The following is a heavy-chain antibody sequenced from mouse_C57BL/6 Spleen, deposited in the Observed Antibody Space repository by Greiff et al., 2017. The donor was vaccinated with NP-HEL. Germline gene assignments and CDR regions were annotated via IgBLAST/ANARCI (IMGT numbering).Heavy chain of an antibody. D-gene: IGHD1-1*01. CDR1: GYTFTSYW. V-gene: IGHV1-53*01. J-gene: IGHJ2*01. CDR2: INPSNGGT. CDR3: ARDRYGSSYFDY. Sequence: VQLQQSGTELVKPGASVKLSCKASGYTFTSYWMHWVKQRPGQGLEWIGNINPSNGGTNYNEKFKSKATLTVDKSSSTAYMQLSSLTSEDSAVYYCARDRYGSSYFDYWGQGTTLTVSS.